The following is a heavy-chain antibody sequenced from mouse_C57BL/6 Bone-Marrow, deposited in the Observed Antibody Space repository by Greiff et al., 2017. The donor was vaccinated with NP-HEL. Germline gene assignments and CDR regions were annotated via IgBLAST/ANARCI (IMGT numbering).Heavy chain of an antibody. CDR1: GFNIKDDY. D-gene: IGHD1-1*01. CDR3: TRYGSSYPWYFDV. J-gene: IGHJ1*03. V-gene: IGHV14-4*01. Sequence: VQLQQSGAELVRPGASVKLSCTASGFNIKDDYMHWVKQRPEQGLEWIGWIDPENGDTEYASKFQGKATITADTSSNTAYLQLSSLTSEDTAVYYCTRYGSSYPWYFDVWGTGTTVTVSS. CDR2: IDPENGDT.